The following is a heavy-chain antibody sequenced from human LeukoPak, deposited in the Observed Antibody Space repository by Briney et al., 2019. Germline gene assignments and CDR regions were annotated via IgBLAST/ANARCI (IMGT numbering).Heavy chain of an antibody. D-gene: IGHD6-13*01. Sequence: GGSLRLSCAASGFTFSSYAMSWVRQAPGKRLEWVSAISGGGGTTYYADSVKGRFTISRDNSKNTLFLQMNSLRAEDTAVYCCARARSSRPNYYSDYWGQGTLVSVSS. CDR2: ISGGGGTT. V-gene: IGHV3-23*01. J-gene: IGHJ4*02. CDR1: GFTFSSYA. CDR3: ARARSSRPNYYSDY.